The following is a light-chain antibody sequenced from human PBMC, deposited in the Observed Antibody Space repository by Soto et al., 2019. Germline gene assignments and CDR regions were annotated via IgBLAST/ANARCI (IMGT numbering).Light chain of an antibody. CDR2: ANN. CDR3: QSYDISLGASV. CDR1: NSSIGAGYA. V-gene: IGLV1-40*01. J-gene: IGLJ2*01. Sequence: QSVLTQPPSVSGAPGQRVTISCTGSNSSIGAGYAVHWYQQLPGTAPKLLIYANNIRPSGVPDRLSGSKSGTSASLAITGLLAEDEAYYYCQSYDISLGASVFGGGTQLTVL.